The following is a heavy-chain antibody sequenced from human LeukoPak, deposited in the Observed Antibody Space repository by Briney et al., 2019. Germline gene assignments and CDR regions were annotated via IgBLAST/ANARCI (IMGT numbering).Heavy chain of an antibody. CDR3: ARGISGSSSRYYYYYMHV. D-gene: IGHD6-6*01. J-gene: IGHJ6*03. Sequence: SETLSLTCTVSGGSISSYYWSWIRQPAGKGLEWIGRIYTSGSTNYNPSLKSRVTMSVDTSNNQFSLKLSSVTAADTAVYYCARGISGSSSRYYYYYMHVWGKGTTVTVSS. CDR1: GGSISSYY. CDR2: IYTSGST. V-gene: IGHV4-4*07.